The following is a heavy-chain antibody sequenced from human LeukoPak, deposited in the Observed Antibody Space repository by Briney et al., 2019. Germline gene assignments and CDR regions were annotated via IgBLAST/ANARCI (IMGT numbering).Heavy chain of an antibody. J-gene: IGHJ4*02. Sequence: GGSLRLSCAASGFTFSSYGMHWVRQAPGKGLEWVAVISYDGSNKYYADSVKGRFTISRDNPKNTLYLQMNSLRAEDTAVYYCAKDLGWYYFDYWGQGTLVTVST. CDR1: GFTFSSYG. CDR2: ISYDGSNK. D-gene: IGHD2-15*01. CDR3: AKDLGWYYFDY. V-gene: IGHV3-30*18.